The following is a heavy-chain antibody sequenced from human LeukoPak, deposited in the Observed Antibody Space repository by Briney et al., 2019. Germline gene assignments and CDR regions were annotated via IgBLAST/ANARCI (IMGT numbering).Heavy chain of an antibody. CDR1: GYTFTGYY. CDR2: INPNSGGT. V-gene: IGHV1-2*04. Sequence: ASVKVSCKASGYTFTGYYMHWVRQAPGQGLEWMGWINPNSGGTNYAQKFQGWVTMTRDTSISTAYMELSSVTAADTAVYYCVRPQQLGYGGFDPWGQGTLVTVSS. J-gene: IGHJ5*02. D-gene: IGHD6-13*01. CDR3: VRPQQLGYGGFDP.